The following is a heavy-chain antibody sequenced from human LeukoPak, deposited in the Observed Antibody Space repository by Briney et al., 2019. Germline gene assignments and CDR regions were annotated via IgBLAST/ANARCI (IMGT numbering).Heavy chain of an antibody. CDR2: IYNRGRP. CDR1: GDSINTGD. Sequence: SETLSLTCTVSGDSINTGDWNWIRQPPGRELEWIGYIYNRGRPNYNPSLKSRVTISMDTSKNQVSLKMASVTAADTAVYYCARLIGGVGARRFDFWGQGTLVTVSS. CDR3: ARLIGGVGARRFDF. V-gene: IGHV4-4*09. D-gene: IGHD1-26*01. J-gene: IGHJ4*02.